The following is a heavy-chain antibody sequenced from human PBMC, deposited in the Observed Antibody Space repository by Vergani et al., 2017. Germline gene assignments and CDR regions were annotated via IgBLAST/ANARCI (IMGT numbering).Heavy chain of an antibody. CDR1: GFIFNNYN. CDR2: ISSSSTYI. D-gene: IGHD1-14*01. J-gene: IGHJ5*02. Sequence: EVQLVESGGGLVKPGGSLRLSCAASGFIFNNYNMNWVRQAPGKGLEWVSSISSSSTYIYYADSVKGRFTISRDNAKNSLYLQMNSLRAEDTAVYYCARDLRLLYNRFDPWGQGALVTVSS. CDR3: ARDLRLLYNRFDP. V-gene: IGHV3-21*03.